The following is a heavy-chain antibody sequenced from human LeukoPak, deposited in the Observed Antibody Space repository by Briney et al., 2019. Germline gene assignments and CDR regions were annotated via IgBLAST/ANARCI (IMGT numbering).Heavy chain of an antibody. V-gene: IGHV3-11*01. CDR3: ARATRITKIGYYFDY. D-gene: IGHD3-22*01. Sequence: GGSLRLSCAASGFTFSDYYMSWIRQAPGKGLEWVSYISSSGSTIYYADSVKGRFTISRDNARNSLYLQVNSLRAEDTAVYYCARATRITKIGYYFDYWGQGTLVTVSS. J-gene: IGHJ4*02. CDR2: ISSSGSTI. CDR1: GFTFSDYY.